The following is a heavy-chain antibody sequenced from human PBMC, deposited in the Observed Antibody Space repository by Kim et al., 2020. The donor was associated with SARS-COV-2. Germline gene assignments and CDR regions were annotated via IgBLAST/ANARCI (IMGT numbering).Heavy chain of an antibody. V-gene: IGHV4-30-4*01. D-gene: IGHD3-3*01. J-gene: IGHJ4*02. CDR2: IYYSGST. CDR3: ARVDFWSGYYKDY. CDR1: GGSISSGDYY. Sequence: SETLSLTCTVSGGSISSGDYYWSWIRQPPGKGLEWIGYIYYSGSTYYNPSLKSRVTISVDTSKNQFSLKLSSVTAADTAVYYCARVDFWSGYYKDYWGQGTLVTVSS.